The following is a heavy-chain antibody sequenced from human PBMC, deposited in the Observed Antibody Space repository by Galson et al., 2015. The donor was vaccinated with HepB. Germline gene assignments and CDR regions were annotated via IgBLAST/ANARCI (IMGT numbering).Heavy chain of an antibody. V-gene: IGHV3-48*03. CDR1: GFTFTSYA. D-gene: IGHD4-17*01. CDR2: ISGSVIYT. J-gene: IGHJ4*02. CDR3: ARVADADYGDHSYFDF. Sequence: SLRLSCAASGFTFTSYAMHWVRQAPGKGLEWVSYISGSVIYTNYADSVKGRFTISGDNAKNSLYLQISSLRAEDTAVYYCARVADADYGDHSYFDFWGQGTLVTVSS.